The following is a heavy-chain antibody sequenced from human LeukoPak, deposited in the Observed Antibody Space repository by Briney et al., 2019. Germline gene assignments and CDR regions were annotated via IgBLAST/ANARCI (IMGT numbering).Heavy chain of an antibody. CDR1: GFTFSSYA. J-gene: IGHJ4*02. D-gene: IGHD6-6*01. V-gene: IGHV3-23*01. CDR2: ISGSGGST. Sequence: PGGSLRLSCAASGFTFSSYAMSSVRQAPGKGLEWVSAISGSGGSTYYADSVKGRFTISRDNSKNTLYLQMNSLRAEDTAVYYCAKDQGSVIAARPDYWGQGTLVTVSS. CDR3: AKDQGSVIAARPDY.